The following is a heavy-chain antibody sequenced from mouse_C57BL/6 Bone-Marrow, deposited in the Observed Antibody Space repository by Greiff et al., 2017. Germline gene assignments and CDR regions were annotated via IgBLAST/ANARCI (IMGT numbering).Heavy chain of an antibody. V-gene: IGHV5-15*01. CDR3: ARHLGGGSYAY. J-gene: IGHJ3*01. CDR2: ISNLAYSI. Sequence: EVKLVESGGGLVQPGGSLKLSCAASGFTFSDYGMAWVRQAPRKGPEWVAFISNLAYSIYYADTVTGRFTISRENAKNTLYLGMSSLRSEDTAMYYCARHLGGGSYAYWGQGTLVTVSA. CDR1: GFTFSDYG.